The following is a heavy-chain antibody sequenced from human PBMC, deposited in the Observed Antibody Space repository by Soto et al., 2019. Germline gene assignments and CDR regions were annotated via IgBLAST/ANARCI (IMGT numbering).Heavy chain of an antibody. Sequence: QVQLVQSGAEVKKPGASVKVSSKASGYTFTSYGISWVRQAPGQGLGWRGWTSAYNGNTNYAQKRKGRVTMTTDTSTSTAYMELRSLRSDDTAVYYCARLGYYGSEYYFDYWGQGTLVTVSS. CDR3: ARLGYYGSEYYFDY. V-gene: IGHV1-18*01. CDR1: GYTFTSYG. J-gene: IGHJ4*02. D-gene: IGHD3-10*01. CDR2: TSAYNGNT.